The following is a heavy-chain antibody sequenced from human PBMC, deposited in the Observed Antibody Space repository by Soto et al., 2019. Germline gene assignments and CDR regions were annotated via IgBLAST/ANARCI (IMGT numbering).Heavy chain of an antibody. D-gene: IGHD6-19*01. V-gene: IGHV4-59*01. J-gene: IGHJ6*02. CDR3: AGGAVAGFSYYYYYGMDV. Sequence: SETLSLTCTVSGGSISSYYWSWIRQPPGKGLERIGYIYYSGSTNYNPSLKSRVTISVDTSKNQFSLKLSSVTAADTAVYYCAGGAVAGFSYYYYYGMDVWGQGTTVTVSS. CDR1: GGSISSYY. CDR2: IYYSGST.